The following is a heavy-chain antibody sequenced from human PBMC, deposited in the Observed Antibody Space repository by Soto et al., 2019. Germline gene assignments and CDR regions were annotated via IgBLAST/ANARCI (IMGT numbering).Heavy chain of an antibody. CDR3: AKDRDVRRVATPKFDY. D-gene: IGHD5-12*01. V-gene: IGHV3-23*01. Sequence: GGSLRLSCAASGFTFSSYAMSWVRQAPGKGLEWVSAISGSGGSTYYADSVKGRFTISRDNSKNTLYLQMNSLRAEDTAVYYCAKDRDVRRVATPKFDYWGQGTLVTVSS. CDR2: ISGSGGST. J-gene: IGHJ4*02. CDR1: GFTFSSYA.